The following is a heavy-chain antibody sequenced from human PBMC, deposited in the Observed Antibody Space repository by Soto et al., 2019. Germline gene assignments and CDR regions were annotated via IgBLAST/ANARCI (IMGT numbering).Heavy chain of an antibody. J-gene: IGHJ4*02. D-gene: IGHD6-13*01. CDR1: GGSISSGGYY. CDR2: IYYSGST. V-gene: IGHV4-31*03. CDR3: ARDVRGRAAAGSYFDY. Sequence: PSETLSLTCTVSGGSISSGGYYWSWIRQHPGKGLEWIGCIYYSGSTYYNPSLKSRVTISVDTSKNQFSLKLSSVTAADTAVYYCARDVRGRAAAGSYFDYWGQGTLVTVSS.